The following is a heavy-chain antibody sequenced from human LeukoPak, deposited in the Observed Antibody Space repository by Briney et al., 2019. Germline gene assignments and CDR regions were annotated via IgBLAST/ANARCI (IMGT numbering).Heavy chain of an antibody. CDR1: GFTFSSYE. CDR3: AELGITMIGGV. J-gene: IGHJ6*04. V-gene: IGHV3-48*03. Sequence: GGSLRLSCAASGFTFSSYEMNWVRKAPGQGLEWVSYISSSGSTIYYADSVKGRFTISRDNAKNSLYLQMNSLRAEDTAVYYCAELGITMIGGVWGKGTTVTISS. D-gene: IGHD3-10*02. CDR2: ISSSGSTI.